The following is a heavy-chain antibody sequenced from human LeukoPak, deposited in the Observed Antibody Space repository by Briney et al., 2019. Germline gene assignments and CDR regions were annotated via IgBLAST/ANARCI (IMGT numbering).Heavy chain of an antibody. V-gene: IGHV1-46*01. CDR2: INPSGGST. CDR3: ARGLLRIAAAGTSVPWIDY. D-gene: IGHD6-13*01. CDR1: GYTFTSYY. Sequence: ASVKVSCKASGYTFTSYYMHWVRQAPGQGLEWMGIINPSGGSTSYAQKFQGRVTMTRDTSTSTVYMELSSLRSEDTAVYYCARGLLRIAAAGTSVPWIDYWGQGTLVTVSS. J-gene: IGHJ4*02.